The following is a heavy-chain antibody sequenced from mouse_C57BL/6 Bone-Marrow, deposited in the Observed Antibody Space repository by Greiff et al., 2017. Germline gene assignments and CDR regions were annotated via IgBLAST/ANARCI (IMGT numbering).Heavy chain of an antibody. V-gene: IGHV1-61*01. D-gene: IGHD1-1*01. Sequence: QVQLQQPGAELVRPGSSVKLSCKASGYTFTSYWLDWVKQRPGQGLEWIGNIYPSDSETHYNQKFKDKATLTVDKSSSTAYMQLSSLTSEDSAVXYCARSDYYGSSYPHWYCDVWGTGTTVTVSS. CDR1: GYTFTSYW. CDR3: ARSDYYGSSYPHWYCDV. J-gene: IGHJ1*03. CDR2: IYPSDSET.